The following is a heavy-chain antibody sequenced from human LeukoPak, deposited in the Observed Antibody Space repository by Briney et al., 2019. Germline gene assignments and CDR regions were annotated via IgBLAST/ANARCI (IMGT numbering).Heavy chain of an antibody. Sequence: SETLSLTCTVSGGSISSYYWSWIRQPPGKGLEWIGYIYYSGSTNYNPSLKSRVTISVDTSKNQFSLKLSSVTAADTAVYYCARGAYGSQVVPFDYWGQGTLVTVSS. J-gene: IGHJ4*02. D-gene: IGHD3-10*01. CDR1: GGSISSYY. CDR3: ARGAYGSQVVPFDY. CDR2: IYYSGST. V-gene: IGHV4-59*01.